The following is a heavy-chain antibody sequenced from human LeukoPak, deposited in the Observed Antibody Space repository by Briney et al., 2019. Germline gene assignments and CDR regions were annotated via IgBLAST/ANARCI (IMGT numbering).Heavy chain of an antibody. V-gene: IGHV1-18*01. D-gene: IGHD3-22*01. CDR1: GYTFTSYA. CDR2: ISAYNGNT. J-gene: IGHJ5*02. CDR3: ARGVSSMIVVVSNWFDP. Sequence: ASVKVSCRASGYTFTSYAMHWVRQAPGQGLEWMGWISAYNGNTKYAQKLQGRVTMTTDTSTSTAYMELRSLRSDDTAVYYCARGVSSMIVVVSNWFDPWGQGTLVTVSS.